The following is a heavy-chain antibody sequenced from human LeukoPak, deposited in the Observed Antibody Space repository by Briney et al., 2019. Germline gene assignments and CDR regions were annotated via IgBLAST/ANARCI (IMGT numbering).Heavy chain of an antibody. CDR2: ISSSGSTI. CDR3: ARESFSPVYYYYYGMDV. V-gene: IGHV3-11*01. J-gene: IGHJ6*02. D-gene: IGHD3-3*01. Sequence: PGGSLRLSCAASGFTFSDYYMSWIRQAPGKGLEWVSYISSSGSTIYYADSVKGRFTISRDNAKNSLYLQMNSLRAEDTAVYYCARESFSPVYYYYYGMDVRGQGTTVTVSS. CDR1: GFTFSDYY.